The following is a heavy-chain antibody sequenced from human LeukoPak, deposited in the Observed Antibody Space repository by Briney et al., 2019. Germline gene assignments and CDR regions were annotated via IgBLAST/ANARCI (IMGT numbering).Heavy chain of an antibody. D-gene: IGHD2-15*01. V-gene: IGHV3-21*01. CDR1: GFTFSSYA. CDR3: ARDSIPDIVMVVAAYYVGY. CDR2: ISSSSSYI. Sequence: GGSLRLSCAASGFTFSSYAMNWVRQAPGKGLEWVSSISSSSSYIYYADSVKGRFTISRDNAKNSLYLQMNSLRAEDTAVYYSARDSIPDIVMVVAAYYVGYWGQGTLVTVSS. J-gene: IGHJ4*02.